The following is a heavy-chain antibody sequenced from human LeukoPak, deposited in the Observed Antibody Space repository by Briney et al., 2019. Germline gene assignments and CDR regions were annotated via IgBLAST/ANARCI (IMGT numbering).Heavy chain of an antibody. Sequence: PEGSLRLSCAASGFTFSSYAMSWVRQAPGKGLEWVSAISGSGGSTYYADSVKGRFTISRDNSKNTLYLQMNSLRAEDTAVYYCAKDLVRRQWLNQVARYYYYGMDVWGQGTTVTVSS. J-gene: IGHJ6*02. CDR3: AKDLVRRQWLNQVARYYYYGMDV. V-gene: IGHV3-23*01. CDR1: GFTFSSYA. D-gene: IGHD6-19*01. CDR2: ISGSGGST.